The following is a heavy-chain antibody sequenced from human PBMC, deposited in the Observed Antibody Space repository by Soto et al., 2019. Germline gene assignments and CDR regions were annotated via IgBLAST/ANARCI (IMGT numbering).Heavy chain of an antibody. Sequence: TLSQSWSCSGGSMSEYCRVWFRQSPVKGLEWIGYIYYLGSTDYTPSLKSRVTISVDTSKRQFSLRLTSVTDEDTAVYHCATDGVDGCGTPYSDDWGQGTQVTVS. CDR3: ATDGVDGCGTPYSDD. D-gene: IGHD1-1*01. V-gene: IGHV4-59*01. CDR2: IYYLGST. CDR1: GGSMSEYC. J-gene: IGHJ4*02.